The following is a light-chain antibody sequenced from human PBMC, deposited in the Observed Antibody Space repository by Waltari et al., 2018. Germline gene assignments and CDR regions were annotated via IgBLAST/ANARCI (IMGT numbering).Light chain of an antibody. V-gene: IGLV3-21*02. CDR1: NIGSKS. Sequence: SYVLTQPPSVSVAPGQTAKITCGGNNIGSKSVHWYQHKPGQAPVLVVYDDNDRPSGIPERFSGSNSGNTATLTISRVEAGDEADYYCQIWDTTTDSVVFGGGTKVTAL. CDR3: QIWDTTTDSVV. J-gene: IGLJ2*01. CDR2: DDN.